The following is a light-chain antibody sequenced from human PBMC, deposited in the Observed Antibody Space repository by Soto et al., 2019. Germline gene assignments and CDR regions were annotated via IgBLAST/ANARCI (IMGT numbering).Light chain of an antibody. CDR3: QHLNDYRYT. V-gene: IGKV1-9*01. Sequence: DIQLTQSPSFLSASVGDRVTITCRASQAISSSLAWYQHNPGKAPKLLIYGASTLQNGVPSSFSGSGSGTEFTLTTSSLQPEDFATYYCQHLNDYRYTFGQGTKVEI. J-gene: IGKJ2*01. CDR2: GAS. CDR1: QAISSS.